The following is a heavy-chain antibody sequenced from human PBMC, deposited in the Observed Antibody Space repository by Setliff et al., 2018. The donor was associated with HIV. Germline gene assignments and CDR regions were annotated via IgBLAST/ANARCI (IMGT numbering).Heavy chain of an antibody. V-gene: IGHV1-2*02. CDR3: ARAKWDSGSYWFDV. CDR1: GYTFSAYY. J-gene: IGHJ5*02. CDR2: INPNSGGT. Sequence: ASVKVSCKASGYTFSAYYLHWVRRAPGQGLEWMGWINPNSGGTKYAQKFQGRVTMTGDTSISTLYIELTRLTSGDTAKYFCARAKWDSGSYWFDVWGQGTLVTVSS. D-gene: IGHD1-26*01.